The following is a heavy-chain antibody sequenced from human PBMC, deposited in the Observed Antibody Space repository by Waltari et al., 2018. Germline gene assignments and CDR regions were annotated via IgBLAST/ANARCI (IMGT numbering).Heavy chain of an antibody. V-gene: IGHV1-3*01. CDR1: GYTFTSYA. CDR2: IDAGNGNT. J-gene: IGHJ3*02. D-gene: IGHD3-16*01. CDR3: ARVEGAAGLDI. Sequence: QVQLVQSGAEVKKPGASVKVSCKPSGYTFTSYAMHWVRQAPGQRLEWMGWIDAGNGNTKYSQKFQGRVTITRDTSASTAYMGLSSLRSEDTAVYYCARVEGAAGLDIWGQGTMVTVSS.